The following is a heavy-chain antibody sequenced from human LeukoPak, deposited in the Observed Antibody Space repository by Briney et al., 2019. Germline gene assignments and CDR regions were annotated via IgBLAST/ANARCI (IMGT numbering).Heavy chain of an antibody. CDR1: GYSISSGYY. V-gene: IGHV4-38-2*02. D-gene: IGHD3-22*01. CDR2: IYHSGST. Sequence: SETLSLTCTVSGYSISSGYYWGWIRQPPGKGLEWIGSIYHSGSTYYDPSLKSRVTISVDTSKNQFSLKLSSVTAADTAVYYCARDPDYYDSSGYYWGADYWGQGTLVTVSS. CDR3: ARDPDYYDSSGYYWGADY. J-gene: IGHJ4*02.